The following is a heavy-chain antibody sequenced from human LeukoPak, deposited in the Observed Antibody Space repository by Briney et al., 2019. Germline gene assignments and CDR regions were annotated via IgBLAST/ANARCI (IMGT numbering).Heavy chain of an antibody. J-gene: IGHJ4*02. CDR2: VNGNGRST. CDR1: GFTFSTYW. Sequence: GGSLSLSCAASGFTFSTYWMHWVRQAPGKGLVWVSRVNGNGRSTNYADSVKGRFTISRDTAKNTLYLQMNSLRAEDTAVYFCARGPQNSYGSGTYYDGVFDNWGQGTLVTVAS. CDR3: ARGPQNSYGSGTYYDGVFDN. V-gene: IGHV3-74*01. D-gene: IGHD3-10*01.